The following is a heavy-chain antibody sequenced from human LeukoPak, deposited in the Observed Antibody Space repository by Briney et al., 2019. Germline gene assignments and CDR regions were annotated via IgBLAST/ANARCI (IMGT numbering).Heavy chain of an antibody. CDR3: ATATTTGVDYMDV. Sequence: ASVKVSCKASGYTFTSYGISWVRQAPGQGLEWMGWISAYNGNTNYAQKFQGRVTITTDESTSTAYMELSSLRSEDTAVYYCATATTTGVDYMDVWGKGTTVTVSS. CDR2: ISAYNGNT. CDR1: GYTFTSYG. D-gene: IGHD4-11*01. V-gene: IGHV1-18*01. J-gene: IGHJ6*03.